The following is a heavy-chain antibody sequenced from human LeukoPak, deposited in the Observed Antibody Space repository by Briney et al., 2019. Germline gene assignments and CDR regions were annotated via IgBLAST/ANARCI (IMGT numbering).Heavy chain of an antibody. CDR2: TSAYNGNT. CDR3: ARVVSGSPHNWFDP. CDR1: GYTFTSYG. D-gene: IGHD3-3*01. J-gene: IGHJ5*02. Sequence: ASVKVSRKASGYTFTSYGITWVRQAPGQGLEWMGWTSAYNGNTNYAQKLQGRVTMTTDTSTSIVYMELRSLTSDDTAVYYCARVVSGSPHNWFDPWGQGTLVTVSS. V-gene: IGHV1-18*01.